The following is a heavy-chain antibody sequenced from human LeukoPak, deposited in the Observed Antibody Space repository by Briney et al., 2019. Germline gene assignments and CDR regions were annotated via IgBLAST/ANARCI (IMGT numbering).Heavy chain of an antibody. D-gene: IGHD5-12*01. CDR1: GFTFSSYG. CDR3: ATQQYGGYDVLELAMDV. J-gene: IGHJ6*02. Sequence: GGSLRLSCAASGFTFSSYGMHWVRQAPGKGLEWVSYISSSGSTIYYADSVKGRFTISRDNAKNSLYLQMNSLRAEDTAVYYCATQQYGGYDVLELAMDVWGQGTTVTVSS. CDR2: ISSSGSTI. V-gene: IGHV3-48*04.